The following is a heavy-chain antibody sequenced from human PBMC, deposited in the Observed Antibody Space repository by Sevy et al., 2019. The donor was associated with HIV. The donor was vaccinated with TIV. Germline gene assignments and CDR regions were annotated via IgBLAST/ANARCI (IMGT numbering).Heavy chain of an antibody. D-gene: IGHD6-13*01. CDR3: ARDPGIAAAGPYYYYGMDV. CDR2: IKQDGSEK. J-gene: IGHJ6*02. CDR1: GFTFSSYW. Sequence: GGSLRLSCAASGFTFSSYWMSWVRQAPGKGLEWVANIKQDGSEKYYVDSVKGRFTNSRDNAKNSLYLQMNSLRAEDTAVYYCARDPGIAAAGPYYYYGMDVWGQGTTVTVSS. V-gene: IGHV3-7*01.